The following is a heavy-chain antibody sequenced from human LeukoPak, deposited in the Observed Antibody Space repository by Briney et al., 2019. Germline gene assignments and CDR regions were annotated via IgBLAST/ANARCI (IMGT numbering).Heavy chain of an antibody. CDR1: GFTFSSYG. D-gene: IGHD2-2*01. CDR3: ARGRVIVVVPAAPYFDY. V-gene: IGHV3-33*01. J-gene: IGHJ4*02. Sequence: GGSLRLSCAASGFTFSSYGMHWVRQAPGKGLGWVAVIWYDGSNKYYADSVKGRFTISRDNSKNTLYLQMNSLRAEDTAVYYCARGRVIVVVPAAPYFDYWGQGTLVTVSS. CDR2: IWYDGSNK.